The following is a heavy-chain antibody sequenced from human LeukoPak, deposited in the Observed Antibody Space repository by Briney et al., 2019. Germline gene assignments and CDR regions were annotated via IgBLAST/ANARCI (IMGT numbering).Heavy chain of an antibody. J-gene: IGHJ3*02. CDR1: GFTFDDYA. V-gene: IGHV3-43*02. Sequence: GGSLRLSCAASGFTFDDYAMHWVRQAPGKGLEWVSLISGDGGSTYYADSVKGRFTISRDNSKNSLYLQMNSLRTEDTALYYCAILTVTTRASAFGIWGQGTMVTVSS. CDR3: AILTVTTRASAFGI. CDR2: ISGDGGST. D-gene: IGHD4-17*01.